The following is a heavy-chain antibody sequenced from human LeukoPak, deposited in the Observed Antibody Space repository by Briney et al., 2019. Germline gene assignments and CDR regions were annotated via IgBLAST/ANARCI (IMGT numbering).Heavy chain of an antibody. CDR2: IYPSDSDT. CDR1: GYSFTSYW. V-gene: IGHV5-51*01. Sequence: GESLKISCKGSGYSFTSYWIGWVRQMPGKGLEWMVIIYPSDSDTRYSPSFQGQVTISADKSISTAYLQWSSLKASDTAMYYCARQRRNGGIAASNDAFDIWGQGTMVTVSS. CDR3: ARQRRNGGIAASNDAFDI. J-gene: IGHJ3*02. D-gene: IGHD6-13*01.